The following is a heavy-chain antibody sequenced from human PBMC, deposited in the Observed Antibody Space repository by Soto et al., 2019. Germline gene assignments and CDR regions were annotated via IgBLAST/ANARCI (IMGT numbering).Heavy chain of an antibody. J-gene: IGHJ4*02. V-gene: IGHV4-59*08. CDR1: GGSMISYY. CDR2: IYYSGST. CDR3: ARRYGRYFDY. Sequence: SETLSLTCTVSGGSMISYYWSWIRQPPGRGLEWIGYIYYSGSTNYNPSLNSRVTISVDTSKNQFSLKVSSLTAADTAVYYCARRYGRYFDYWGQGNLVTVSS. D-gene: IGHD4-17*01.